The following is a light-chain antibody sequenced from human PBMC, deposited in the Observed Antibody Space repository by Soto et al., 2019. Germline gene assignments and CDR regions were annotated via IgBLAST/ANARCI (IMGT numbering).Light chain of an antibody. V-gene: IGLV2-14*01. Sequence: QSALTQPASVSGSPGQSITISCTGTSSDVGGYKYVSWYQQHPGKAPKLMIYDVSKRTSGVSNRFSGSKSGNTASLTISGLQAEDEADYYCSSYTSSSLYVFGTGTKLTVL. CDR3: SSYTSSSLYV. J-gene: IGLJ1*01. CDR1: SSDVGGYKY. CDR2: DVS.